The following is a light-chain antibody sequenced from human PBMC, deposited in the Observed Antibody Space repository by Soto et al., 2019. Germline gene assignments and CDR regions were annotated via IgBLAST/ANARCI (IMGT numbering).Light chain of an antibody. J-gene: IGKJ1*01. V-gene: IGKV3-20*01. CDR1: QGVRKSY. CDR3: QQYGGSPWT. CDR2: GAS. Sequence: EIVVTQSPGTLALSRGERATLSCRGSQGVRKSYLAWDQQKPGQAPRLLIYGASSRATGIPDRFSGSGSGTDFALTISSLEPEDFAVYHCQQYGGSPWTFGHGTKVDIK.